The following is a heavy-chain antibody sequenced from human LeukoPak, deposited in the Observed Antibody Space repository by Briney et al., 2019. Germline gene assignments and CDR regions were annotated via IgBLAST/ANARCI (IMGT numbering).Heavy chain of an antibody. CDR2: IYSGGST. D-gene: IGHD3-22*01. V-gene: IGHV3-66*01. CDR3: ARDHYYDSSGYYHDY. Sequence: PGGSLRLSCAASGFTVSSNYMSWVRQASGKGLEWVSVIYSGGSTYYADPVKGRFTISRDNSKNTLYLQMDSLRAEDTAVYCCARDHYYDSSGYYHDYWGQGTLVTVSS. J-gene: IGHJ4*02. CDR1: GFTVSSNY.